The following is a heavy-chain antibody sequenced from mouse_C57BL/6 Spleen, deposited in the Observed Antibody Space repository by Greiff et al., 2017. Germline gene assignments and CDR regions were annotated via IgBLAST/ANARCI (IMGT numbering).Heavy chain of an antibody. CDR3: ASQTAQDPYYYAMDY. Sequence: VQLQQSGPELVKPGASVKISCKASGYSFTDYNMNWVKQSNGKSLEWIGVINPNYGTTSYNQKFKGKATLTVDQSSSTAYMQLNSLTSEDSAVYDCASQTAQDPYYYAMDYWGQGTSVTVSS. D-gene: IGHD3-2*02. CDR2: INPNYGTT. CDR1: GYSFTDYN. V-gene: IGHV1-39*01. J-gene: IGHJ4*01.